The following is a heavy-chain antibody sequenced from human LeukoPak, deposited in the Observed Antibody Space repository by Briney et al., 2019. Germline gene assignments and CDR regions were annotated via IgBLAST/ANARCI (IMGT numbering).Heavy chain of an antibody. CDR3: ARGQVYFDY. V-gene: IGHV4-34*01. CDR1: GGSSSGYY. J-gene: IGHJ4*02. Sequence: AETLSLTCAVYGGSSSGYYWSWIRQPPGKGLEWIGEINHSGSTNYNPSLKSRVTISVDTSKNQFSLKLSSVTAADTAVYYCARGQVYFDYWGQGTLVTVSP. CDR2: INHSGST.